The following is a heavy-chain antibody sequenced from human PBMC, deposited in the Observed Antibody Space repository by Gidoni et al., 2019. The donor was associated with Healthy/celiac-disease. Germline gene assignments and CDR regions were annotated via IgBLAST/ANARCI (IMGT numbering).Heavy chain of an antibody. J-gene: IGHJ6*02. D-gene: IGHD3-10*01. Sequence: QVQLVQSGAEVKKPGSSVKVSCKASGGTFSSYAISWVRQAPGQVLEWIGGIIPIFGTANYAQKFQGRVTITADESTSTAYMELSSLRSEDTAVYYCARDDGSGSYYSHYYYGMDVWGQGTTVTVSS. CDR1: GGTFSSYA. V-gene: IGHV1-69*01. CDR3: ARDDGSGSYYSHYYYGMDV. CDR2: IIPIFGTA.